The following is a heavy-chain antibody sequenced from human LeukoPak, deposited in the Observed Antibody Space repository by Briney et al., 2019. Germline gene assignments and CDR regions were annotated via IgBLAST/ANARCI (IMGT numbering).Heavy chain of an antibody. CDR1: GGSISSGPYC. CDR3: ARAASYYYGSGSYRRSYYFDY. J-gene: IGHJ4*02. Sequence: SETLSLTCTVSGGSISSGPYCWSWIRQPAGKGLEWIGHIHTSGNTNYNPSLKSRVTISVDTSKNQFSLKLSSVTAADTAVYYCARAASYYYGSGSYRRSYYFDYWGQGTLVTVSS. D-gene: IGHD3-10*01. CDR2: IHTSGNT. V-gene: IGHV4-61*09.